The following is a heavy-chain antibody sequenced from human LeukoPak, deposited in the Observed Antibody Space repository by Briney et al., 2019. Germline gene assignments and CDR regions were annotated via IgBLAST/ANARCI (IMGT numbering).Heavy chain of an antibody. D-gene: IGHD1-26*01. V-gene: IGHV4-39*07. Sequence: SETLSLTCTVSGGSISSSNYDWGWIRQPPGKGLEWIGSIFYSGSTYYNPSLKSRVTISVDTSKNQFSLKLTSATAADTAVYYCARDIGSYSGSYLDYWGQGTLVTVSS. CDR1: GGSISSSNYD. J-gene: IGHJ4*02. CDR3: ARDIGSYSGSYLDY. CDR2: IFYSGST.